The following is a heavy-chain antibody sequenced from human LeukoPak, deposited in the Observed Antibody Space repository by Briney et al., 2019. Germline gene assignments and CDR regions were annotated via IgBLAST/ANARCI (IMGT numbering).Heavy chain of an antibody. CDR2: MSYDGSNK. J-gene: IGHJ6*02. CDR1: GFTFSTYA. Sequence: PGGSLRLSCAASGFTFSTYAMHWVRQAPGKGLEWVAVMSYDGSNKYYADSVKGRFTISRDNSKNTLYLQMNSLRAEDTAVYYCAKAQGYCSSTSCYYYGMDVWGQGTTVTVSS. CDR3: AKAQGYCSSTSCYYYGMDV. V-gene: IGHV3-30-3*01. D-gene: IGHD2-2*01.